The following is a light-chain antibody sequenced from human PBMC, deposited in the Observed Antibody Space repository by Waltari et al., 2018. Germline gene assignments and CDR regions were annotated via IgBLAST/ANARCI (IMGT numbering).Light chain of an antibody. CDR2: AAS. Sequence: TCRASQSISNLLAWYQQKPGKAPKLLIYAASSLQTGVPERFSGSGSGTEFTLTISSLQPEDFATYYCQQASSFPITFGPGTKVDIK. J-gene: IGKJ3*01. CDR1: QSISNL. V-gene: IGKV1-12*01. CDR3: QQASSFPIT.